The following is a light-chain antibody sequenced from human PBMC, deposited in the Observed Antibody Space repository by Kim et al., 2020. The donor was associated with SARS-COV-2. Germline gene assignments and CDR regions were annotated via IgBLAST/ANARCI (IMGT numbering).Light chain of an antibody. J-gene: IGKJ1*01. CDR2: KTS. CDR3: QQYYSYWT. CDR1: QTISSW. Sequence: DIQMTQSPSTLSASVGDRVIITCRASQTISSWLAWYQQKPGRAPKLLIYKTSTLESGVPSRFSGSGSGTEFTLTISSLQPDDFATYYCQQYYSYWTSGQGTKVEIK. V-gene: IGKV1-5*03.